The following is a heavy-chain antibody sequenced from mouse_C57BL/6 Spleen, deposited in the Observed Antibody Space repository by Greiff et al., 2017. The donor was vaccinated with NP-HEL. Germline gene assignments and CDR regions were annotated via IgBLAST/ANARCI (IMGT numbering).Heavy chain of an antibody. D-gene: IGHD1-1*01. CDR2: TNPTNGRT. CDR1: GYTFTSYW. Sequence: VQLQQSGAELVKAGASVKMSCKASGYTFTSYWMHWVKQRLGQGLEWFAETNPTNGRTYYNEKFKSKATLTVDKSSSTAYMLLSGPTFEDSAVYYCARIKKIVATYVDYWGQGTTLTVPS. V-gene: IGHV1S81*02. CDR3: ARIKKIVATYVDY. J-gene: IGHJ2*01.